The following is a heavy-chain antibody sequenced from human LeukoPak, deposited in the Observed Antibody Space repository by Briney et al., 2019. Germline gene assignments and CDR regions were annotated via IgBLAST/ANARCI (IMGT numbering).Heavy chain of an antibody. J-gene: IGHJ4*02. V-gene: IGHV3-30*02. CDR3: AKMRCGGDCYSVLYY. Sequence: GGSLRLSCAASGFTFSSYGMHWVRQAPGKGLEWVAFIRYDGSNKYYADSVKGRFTISRDNSKNTLYLQMNSLRAEDTAVYYCAKMRCGGDCYSVLYYWGQGTLVTVSS. CDR2: IRYDGSNK. CDR1: GFTFSSYG. D-gene: IGHD2-21*02.